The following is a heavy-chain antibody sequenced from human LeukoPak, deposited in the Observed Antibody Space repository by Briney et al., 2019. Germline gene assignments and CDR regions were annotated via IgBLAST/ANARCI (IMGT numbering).Heavy chain of an antibody. CDR2: IYWDDDK. V-gene: IGHV2-5*02. D-gene: IGHD1-14*01. CDR1: GFSLTTSGGS. J-gene: IGHJ4*02. Sequence: SGPTLFHPPRPLTLTCTFSGFSLTTSGGSVAWIRQPPGKALEWLSLIYWDDDKRYSPSLKNRLTITKDTSKNQVVLRMTNMDPVDTATYYCTHSGKHYYNDFWGQGAVVTVSS. CDR3: THSGKHYYNDF.